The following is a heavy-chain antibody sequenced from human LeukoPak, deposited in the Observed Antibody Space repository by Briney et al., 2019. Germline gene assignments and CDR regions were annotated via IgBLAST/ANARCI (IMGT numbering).Heavy chain of an antibody. Sequence: SETLSLTCTVSGGSISSYHWSWIRQPPGKGLEWIGYIYYSGSTNYNPSLKSRVTMSVDTSKNQFSLKLSSVTAADTAVYYCARVGYGDYYFDYWGQGTPVTVSS. CDR3: ARVGYGDYYFDY. D-gene: IGHD4-17*01. J-gene: IGHJ4*02. CDR2: IYYSGST. V-gene: IGHV4-59*12. CDR1: GGSISSYH.